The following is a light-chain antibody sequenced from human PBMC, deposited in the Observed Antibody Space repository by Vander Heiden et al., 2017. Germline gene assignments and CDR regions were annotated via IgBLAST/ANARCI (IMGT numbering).Light chain of an antibody. Sequence: DLVMTQSPDSLAVSLGERVTINCKSSQRVLYSSTNKNYLAWYQQQPGQPPKRLMYWTSARESGVPDRLSGSGSGTDFTLTIRSLQAEDVAVYYCQQYYSTPLTFGGGTKVEIK. CDR3: QQYYSTPLT. V-gene: IGKV4-1*01. CDR1: QRVLYSSTNKNY. CDR2: WTS. J-gene: IGKJ4*01.